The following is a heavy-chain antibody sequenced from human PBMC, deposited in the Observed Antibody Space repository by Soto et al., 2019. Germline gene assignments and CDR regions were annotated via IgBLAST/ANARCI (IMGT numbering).Heavy chain of an antibody. J-gene: IGHJ4*02. CDR2: VHNSGRT. D-gene: IGHD6-19*01. CDR1: GDPISRYH. CDR3: TGDRNNRVWYKY. V-gene: IGHV4-59*01. Sequence: QVQLQESGPGLLKPSETLSLSCTVSGDPISRYHWSWIRQTPGKGLEWIGYVHNSGRTSYNPSLKSRVTISIDTSRKQFSLRLRSVTAADTAVYYCTGDRNNRVWYKYWGQGTLVTVSS.